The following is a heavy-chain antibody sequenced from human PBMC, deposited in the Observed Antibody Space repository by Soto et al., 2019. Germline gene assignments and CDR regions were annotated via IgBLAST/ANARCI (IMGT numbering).Heavy chain of an antibody. CDR1: GFTFSSYS. CDR3: ARENREYSYGLGLEKADY. V-gene: IGHV3-48*02. D-gene: IGHD5-18*01. J-gene: IGHJ4*02. CDR2: ISSSSSTI. Sequence: EVQLVESGGGLVQPGGSLRLSCAASGFTFSSYSMNWVRQAPGKGLEWVSYISSSSSTIYYADSVKGRFTISRDNAKNSLYLQMNSLRDEDTAVYYCARENREYSYGLGLEKADYWGQGTLVTVSS.